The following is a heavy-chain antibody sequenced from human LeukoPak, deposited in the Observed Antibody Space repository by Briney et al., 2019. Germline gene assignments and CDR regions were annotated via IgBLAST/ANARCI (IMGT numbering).Heavy chain of an antibody. J-gene: IGHJ4*02. V-gene: IGHV1-8*01. D-gene: IGHD2-21*02. CDR1: GYTFTSYD. Sequence: ASAKVSCKASGYTFTSYDINGVRHATGQGHEWMVWMNPNSGNTACAQKFQGGVTMTSNTSISTAYMELSRLRSEDTAVYYCARADVVVTGMVDYWGQGTLVTVSS. CDR2: MNPNSGNT. CDR3: ARADVVVTGMVDY.